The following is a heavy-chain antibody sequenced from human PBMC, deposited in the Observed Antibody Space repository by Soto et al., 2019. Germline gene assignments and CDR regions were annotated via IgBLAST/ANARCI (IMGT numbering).Heavy chain of an antibody. V-gene: IGHV1-3*01. CDR2: INAGNGNT. CDR3: ARGSGYYYWDDY. Sequence: ASVKVSCKASGYTFTSYAMHWVRQAPGQRLEWMGWINAGNGNTKYSQEFQGRVTITRDTSASTAYMELSSLRSEDTAVYYCARGSGYYYWDDYWGQGTLVTVSS. CDR1: GYTFTSYA. J-gene: IGHJ4*02. D-gene: IGHD3-22*01.